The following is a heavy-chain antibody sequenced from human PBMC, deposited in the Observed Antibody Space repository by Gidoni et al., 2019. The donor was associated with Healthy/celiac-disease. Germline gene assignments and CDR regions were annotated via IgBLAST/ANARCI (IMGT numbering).Heavy chain of an antibody. J-gene: IGHJ5*02. D-gene: IGHD3-10*01. V-gene: IGHV3-23*01. CDR2: ISGSGGST. CDR1: GFTFSSYP. Sequence: EVQLLESGGGLVQPGGSLRLAWAASGFTFSSYPMSWVRQAPGKGMEWVSAISGSGGSTYYADSVKGRFTISRDNSKNTLYLQMNSLRAEDTAVYYCAKDAFGEVSYWFDPWGQGTLVTVSS. CDR3: AKDAFGEVSYWFDP.